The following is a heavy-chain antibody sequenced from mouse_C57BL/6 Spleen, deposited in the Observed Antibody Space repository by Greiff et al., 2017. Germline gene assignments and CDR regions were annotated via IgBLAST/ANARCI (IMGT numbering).Heavy chain of an antibody. J-gene: IGHJ2*01. CDR1: GFTFSSYG. CDR2: ISSGGSYT. Sequence: EVQGVESGGDLVKPGGSLKLSCAASGFTFSSYGMSWVRQTPDKRLEWVATISSGGSYTYYPDSVKGRFTISRDNAKNTLYLQMSSLKSEDTAMYYCARQNYSNFDYGGQGTTLTVSS. CDR3: ARQNYSNFDY. V-gene: IGHV5-6*01. D-gene: IGHD2-5*01.